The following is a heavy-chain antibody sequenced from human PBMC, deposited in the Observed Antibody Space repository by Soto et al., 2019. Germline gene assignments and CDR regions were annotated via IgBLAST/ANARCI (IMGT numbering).Heavy chain of an antibody. J-gene: IGHJ4*02. CDR2: INYSGST. Sequence: PSETLSLTCTVSGGSVSSGSYYWTWMRQPPGKGLEWIGYINYSGSTSYNPSLKGRVAISVDTSKKQFSLKVSSVTAADTAVYYCARYGDTSGYYYFDYWGKGTLVTVSS. CDR3: ARYGDTSGYYYFDY. CDR1: GGSVSSGSYY. D-gene: IGHD3-22*01. V-gene: IGHV4-61*01.